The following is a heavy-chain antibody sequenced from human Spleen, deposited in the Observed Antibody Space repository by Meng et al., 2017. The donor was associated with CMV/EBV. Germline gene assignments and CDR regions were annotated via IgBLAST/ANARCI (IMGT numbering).Heavy chain of an antibody. Sequence: GESLKISCAASGFTFSSYGMHWVRQAPGKGLEWVAVIWYDGSKKYYADSVKGRFTMSRDNAKNMVYLQMNSLRADDTAVYYCATWMSEGPLDDWGQGTLVTVSS. D-gene: IGHD2-2*03. CDR3: ATWMSEGPLDD. V-gene: IGHV3-33*01. J-gene: IGHJ4*02. CDR2: IWYDGSKK. CDR1: GFTFSSYG.